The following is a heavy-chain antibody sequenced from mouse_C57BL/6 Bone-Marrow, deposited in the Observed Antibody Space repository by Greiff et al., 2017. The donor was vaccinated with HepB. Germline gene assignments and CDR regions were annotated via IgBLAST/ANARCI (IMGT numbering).Heavy chain of an antibody. V-gene: IGHV14-4*01. D-gene: IGHD1-1*01. J-gene: IGHJ2*01. CDR2: IDPENGDT. CDR3: TRHGSSFGDY. Sequence: EVQLQQSGAELVRPGASVKLSCTASGFNIKDDYMHWVKQRPEQGLEWIGWIDPENGDTEYASKFQGKATITADTSSNTAYLQLSSLTSEDTAVYYCTRHGSSFGDYWGQGTTLTVSS. CDR1: GFNIKDDY.